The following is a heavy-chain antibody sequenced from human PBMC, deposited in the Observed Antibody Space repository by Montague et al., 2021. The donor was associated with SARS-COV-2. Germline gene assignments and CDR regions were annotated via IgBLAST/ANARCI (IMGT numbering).Heavy chain of an antibody. CDR1: GGSFSSGDSY. CDR3: VATYNGNWYYFDY. V-gene: IGHV4-39*01. D-gene: IGHD6-13*01. J-gene: IGHJ4*02. CDR2: LHYAGSA. Sequence: SETPLTCSVSGGSFSSGDSYWGWLRQAPGKGLEWIGDLHYAGSAYYNPSLRSRVTISADTSKNQFSLKLNSVTAADTAVYYCVATYNGNWYYFDYWGQGTLVTVSS.